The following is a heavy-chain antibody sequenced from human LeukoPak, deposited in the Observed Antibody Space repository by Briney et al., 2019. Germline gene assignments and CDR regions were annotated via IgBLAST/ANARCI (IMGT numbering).Heavy chain of an antibody. Sequence: GGSLRLSCAASGFTFSDYYMSWIRQAPGKGLEWVSYISSSGSTIYYADSVKGRFTISRDNAKNSLYLQMNSLRAEDTAVYYCARAPATPDSSSWYSNYYYYMDVWGKGTTVTVSS. CDR1: GFTFSDYY. CDR3: ARAPATPDSSSWYSNYYYYMDV. V-gene: IGHV3-11*04. J-gene: IGHJ6*03. CDR2: ISSSGSTI. D-gene: IGHD6-13*01.